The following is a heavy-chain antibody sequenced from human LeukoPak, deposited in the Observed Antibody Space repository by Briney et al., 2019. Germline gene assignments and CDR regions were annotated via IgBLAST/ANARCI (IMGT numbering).Heavy chain of an antibody. Sequence: ASVKVSCKASGYTFTSYGISWVRQAPGQGLEWMGWISAYNGNTNYAQKLQGRVTMTTDTSTSTAYMELRSLRSDDTAVYYCARTRARSYYDFWSGYYTVGYHYWGQGTLVTVSS. V-gene: IGHV1-18*01. CDR1: GYTFTSYG. D-gene: IGHD3-3*01. CDR3: ARTRARSYYDFWSGYYTVGYHY. CDR2: ISAYNGNT. J-gene: IGHJ4*02.